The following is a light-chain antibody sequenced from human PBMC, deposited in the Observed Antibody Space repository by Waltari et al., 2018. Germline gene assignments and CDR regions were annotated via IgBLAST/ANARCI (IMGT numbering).Light chain of an antibody. J-gene: IGLJ3*02. CDR1: SKNVGNQG. CDR3: SAWDSSLSAWV. CDR2: RNN. Sequence: QAGLTQPPSVSKGLRQTVTLTCTGNSKNVGNQGAAWLQQHQGHPPKPLSYRNNNRPSGISERFSASRSGNTTSLTITGLQPEDEADYYCSAWDSSLSAWVLGGGTKLTVL. V-gene: IGLV10-54*04.